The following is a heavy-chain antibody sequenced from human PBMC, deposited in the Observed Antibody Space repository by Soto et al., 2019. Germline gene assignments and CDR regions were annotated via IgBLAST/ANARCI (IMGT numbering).Heavy chain of an antibody. CDR3: ARMHRGVIIRYYYYYMDG. D-gene: IGHD3-10*01. Sequence: SETLSLTCTVSGGSISSYYWSWIRQPPGKGLEWIGYIYYSGSTNYNPSLKSRVTISVDTSKNQFSLKLSSVTAADTAVYYCARMHRGVIIRYYYYYMDGWGKGTTVTVSS. CDR2: IYYSGST. V-gene: IGHV4-59*01. J-gene: IGHJ6*03. CDR1: GGSISSYY.